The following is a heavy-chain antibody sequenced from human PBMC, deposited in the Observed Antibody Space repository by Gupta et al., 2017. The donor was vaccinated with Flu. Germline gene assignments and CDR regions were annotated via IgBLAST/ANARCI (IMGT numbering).Heavy chain of an antibody. D-gene: IGHD3-9*01. Sequence: QVQLVQSGAEVKKPGSSVKVSCKASGGTFSSYAISWVRPAPGQGLEWMGGIIPIFGTANYAQKFQGRVTITADKSTSTAYMELSSLRSEDTAVYYCARVGLRYFDWFQIPPYYYYYYMDVWGKGTTVTVSS. V-gene: IGHV1-69*06. J-gene: IGHJ6*03. CDR1: GGTFSSYA. CDR3: ARVGLRYFDWFQIPPYYYYYYMDV. CDR2: IIPIFGTA.